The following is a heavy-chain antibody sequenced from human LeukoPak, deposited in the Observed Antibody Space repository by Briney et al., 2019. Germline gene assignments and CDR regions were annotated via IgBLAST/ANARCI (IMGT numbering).Heavy chain of an antibody. Sequence: SQTLSLTCAISGDSVSGNSAAWDWIRQFPSRGLEWLGRTYYRSKWYNDYAVSVKSRITINPDTSKNQFSLQLNSVTPEDTAVYYCARGDSSAGWFDPWGQGTLVTVSS. CDR3: ARGDSSAGWFDP. J-gene: IGHJ5*02. CDR1: GDSVSGNSAA. CDR2: TYYRSKWYN. V-gene: IGHV6-1*01. D-gene: IGHD6-19*01.